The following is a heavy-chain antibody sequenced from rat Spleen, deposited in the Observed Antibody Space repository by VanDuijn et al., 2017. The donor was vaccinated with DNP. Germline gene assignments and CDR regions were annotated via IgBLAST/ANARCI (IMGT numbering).Heavy chain of an antibody. V-gene: IGHV5-31*01. CDR3: ARSGRYYAMDA. D-gene: IGHD4-3*01. CDR2: ITSSGGST. Sequence: EVQLVESGGDLVQPGRSLKLSCVASGFTFNNYWMTWIRQVPGKGLEWVASITSSGGSTYYPDSVKGRFTVSRNNAESTLYLQMNSLRSEDTATYYCARSGRYYAMDAWGQGASVTVSS. J-gene: IGHJ4*01. CDR1: GFTFNNYW.